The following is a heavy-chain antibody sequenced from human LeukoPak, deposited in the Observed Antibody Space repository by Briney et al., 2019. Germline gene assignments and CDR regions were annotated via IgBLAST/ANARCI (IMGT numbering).Heavy chain of an antibody. CDR3: AKRDYYGSSGYYYLY. CDR2: ISGSGGST. Sequence: PGGSLRLSCVAYGFTFSNSAMTWVRQAPGKGLEWVSAISGSGGSTYYADSVKGRFTVSRDNSKNTLYLQMNSLRAEDTALYYCAKRDYYGSSGYYYLYWGQGTLVTVSS. CDR1: GFTFSNSA. D-gene: IGHD3-22*01. V-gene: IGHV3-23*01. J-gene: IGHJ4*02.